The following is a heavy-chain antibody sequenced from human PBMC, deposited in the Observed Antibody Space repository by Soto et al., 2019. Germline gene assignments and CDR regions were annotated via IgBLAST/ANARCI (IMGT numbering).Heavy chain of an antibody. V-gene: IGHV1-69*01. J-gene: IGHJ6*02. CDR2: IIPIFGGA. CDR3: AKGENRPYYYYAMDV. Sequence: QVQLVQSGAEVKKPGSSVKVSCKASGGTFSRFAISLVRQAPGHGREWLGGIIPIFGGATYAQKFQGRVTLTADDSTSTAYMELTSLRSDDTAMYYCAKGENRPYYYYAMDVWGQGTTVTVSS. CDR1: GGTFSRFA.